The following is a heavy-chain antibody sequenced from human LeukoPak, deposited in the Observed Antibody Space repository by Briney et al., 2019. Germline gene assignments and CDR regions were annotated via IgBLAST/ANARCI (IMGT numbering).Heavy chain of an antibody. CDR2: IYPGDSDT. D-gene: IGHD3-22*01. V-gene: IGHV5-51*01. CDR1: GYSFTSYW. Sequence: GESLRISCKASGYSFTSYWIAWVRQMPGKGLEWMGIIYPGDSDTRYSPSFQGQVTISADKSITTAYLQWSSLKASDTAMYYCARRSGDYYDSPKRAWFDPWGQGTLVTVSS. J-gene: IGHJ5*02. CDR3: ARRSGDYYDSPKRAWFDP.